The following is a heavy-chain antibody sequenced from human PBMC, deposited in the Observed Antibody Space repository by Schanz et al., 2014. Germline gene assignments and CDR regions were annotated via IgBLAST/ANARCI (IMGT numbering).Heavy chain of an antibody. CDR3: ARDRGHGDLPGDI. Sequence: QVQLQESGPGLLKPSETLSLTCTVSGGSIRSYFWSWIRQPPGKGLEWIGYIYYSGSSDYNPSLKSRVTISVDTSKNQFSLNLSSATAADTAVYYCARDRGHGDLPGDIWGQGTMVTVSS. V-gene: IGHV4-59*12. J-gene: IGHJ3*02. D-gene: IGHD4-17*01. CDR2: IYYSGSS. CDR1: GGSIRSYF.